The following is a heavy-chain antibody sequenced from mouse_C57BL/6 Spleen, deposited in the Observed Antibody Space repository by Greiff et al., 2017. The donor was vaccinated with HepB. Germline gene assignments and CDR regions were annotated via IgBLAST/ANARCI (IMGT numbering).Heavy chain of an antibody. CDR2: IYPGSGST. D-gene: IGHD1-1*01. V-gene: IGHV1-55*01. Sequence: QVQLQQSGAELVKPGASVKMSCKASGYTFTSYWITWVKQRPGQGLEWIGDIYPGSGSTNYNEKFKSKATLTVDTSSSTAYMQLSSLTSEDSAVYYCARDYYGSHYYAMDYWGQGTSVTVSS. J-gene: IGHJ4*01. CDR1: GYTFTSYW. CDR3: ARDYYGSHYYAMDY.